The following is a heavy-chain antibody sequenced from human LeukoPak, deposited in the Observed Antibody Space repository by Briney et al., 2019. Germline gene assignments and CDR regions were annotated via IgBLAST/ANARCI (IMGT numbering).Heavy chain of an antibody. CDR2: ISYDGSNK. D-gene: IGHD2-21*01. Sequence: GRSLRLSCAASGFTFSSYGMHWVRQAPGKGLEWVAVISYDGSNKYYADSVKGRFTISRDNSKNTLYLQMNSLRAEDTAVYYCAREAIQDVEVFDYWGQGTLVTVSS. J-gene: IGHJ4*02. CDR1: GFTFSSYG. V-gene: IGHV3-30*03. CDR3: AREAIQDVEVFDY.